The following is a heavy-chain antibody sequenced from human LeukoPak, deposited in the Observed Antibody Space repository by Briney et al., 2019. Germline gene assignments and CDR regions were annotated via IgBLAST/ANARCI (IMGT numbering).Heavy chain of an antibody. CDR2: IIPIFGTA. Sequence: ASVKVSCKASGGTFSSYAISWVRQAPGQGLEWMGGIIPIFGTANYAQKFQGRVTITADESTSTAYMELSSLRSEDTAVYYCARDGSSGSHFDYWGQGTLVTVSS. CDR3: ARDGSSGSHFDY. J-gene: IGHJ4*02. D-gene: IGHD1-26*01. V-gene: IGHV1-69*13. CDR1: GGTFSSYA.